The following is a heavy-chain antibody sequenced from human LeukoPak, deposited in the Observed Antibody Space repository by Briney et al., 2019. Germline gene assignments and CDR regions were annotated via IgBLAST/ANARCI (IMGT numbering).Heavy chain of an antibody. D-gene: IGHD3-10*01. CDR3: AANSADYNTLGSSYKA. CDR1: SASITSSPYF. J-gene: IGHJ5*02. Sequence: SETLSLTCTVSSASITSSPYFWGWIRQSPGKGLEWIGSISYSGTTYYNPSLKSRVTISVDTSKNQFSLKLNSVTAADTAVFYCAANSADYNTLGSSYKAWGQGTLVTVSS. V-gene: IGHV4-39*01. CDR2: ISYSGTT.